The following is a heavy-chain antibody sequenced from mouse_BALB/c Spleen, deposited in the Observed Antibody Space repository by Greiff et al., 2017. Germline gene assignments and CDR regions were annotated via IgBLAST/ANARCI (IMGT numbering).Heavy chain of an antibody. Sequence: EVKLVESGGGLVKPGGSLTLSCAASGFTFSSYAMSWVRQTPEKRLEWVASISSGGSTYYPDSVKGRFTISRDNARNILYLQMSSLRSEDTAMYYCARGYYYGSRHYAMDYWGQGTSVTVSS. J-gene: IGHJ4*01. V-gene: IGHV5-6-5*01. D-gene: IGHD1-1*01. CDR3: ARGYYYGSRHYAMDY. CDR1: GFTFSSYA. CDR2: ISSGGST.